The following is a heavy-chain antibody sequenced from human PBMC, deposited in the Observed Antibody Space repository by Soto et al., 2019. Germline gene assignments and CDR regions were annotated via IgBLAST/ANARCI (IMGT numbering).Heavy chain of an antibody. CDR2: INSDGSTT. J-gene: IGHJ4*02. CDR3: XRGYSSGPXY. Sequence: PGGSLRLSCAASGFTFSNHWMHWVRQAPGKGLEWVSRINSDGSTTTYAESVKGRITIFRHNAKKILFLQLNSLRAEDTALYYCXRGYSSGPXYWGQGTLVTVSS. V-gene: IGHV3-74*03. D-gene: IGHD6-19*01. CDR1: GFTFSNHW.